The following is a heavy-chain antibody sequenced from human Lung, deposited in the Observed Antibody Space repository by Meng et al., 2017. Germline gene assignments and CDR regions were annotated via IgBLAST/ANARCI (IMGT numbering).Heavy chain of an antibody. CDR1: GYIFTNYD. J-gene: IGHJ4*02. V-gene: IGHV1-2*06. D-gene: IGHD6-25*01. Sequence: HVQLVQSGADAKKPGASMKVSCKASGYIFTNYDISWVRQAPGQGLEWMGRINPKSGDTHYAQKFQARVTMTGDTSISTAYMELSGLRSDDTAMYYCARDEDISAAGKLFGDYWGQGTLVTVSS. CDR3: ARDEDISAAGKLFGDY. CDR2: INPKSGDT.